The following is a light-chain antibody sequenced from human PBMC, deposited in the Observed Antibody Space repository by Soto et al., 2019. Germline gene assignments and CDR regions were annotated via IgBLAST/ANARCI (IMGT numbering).Light chain of an antibody. V-gene: IGKV3D-15*01. Sequence: ERVLTQAAATLSVSPEENATQSCRASQNVNIDLVWYQQKPCQAPKVLMFSASARETGIPARFSGGGSETEFTLTISSLQPEDSAVYYCQQYNTWPFTFGPGTKVDIK. J-gene: IGKJ3*01. CDR2: SAS. CDR1: QNVNID. CDR3: QQYNTWPFT.